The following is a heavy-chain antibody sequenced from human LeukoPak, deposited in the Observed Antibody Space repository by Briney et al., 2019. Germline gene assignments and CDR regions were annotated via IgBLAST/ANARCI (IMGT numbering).Heavy chain of an antibody. CDR3: ARGSYDILTGYGSLDY. CDR2: IYSGGST. CDR1: GFTVSSNY. D-gene: IGHD3-9*01. J-gene: IGHJ4*02. Sequence: SGGSLRPSCAASGFTVSSNYMSWVRQAPGKGLEWVSVIYSGGSTYYPDSVKGRFTISRDNSKNTLYLQMNSLRAEDTAVYYCARGSYDILTGYGSLDYWGQGTLVTVSS. V-gene: IGHV3-53*01.